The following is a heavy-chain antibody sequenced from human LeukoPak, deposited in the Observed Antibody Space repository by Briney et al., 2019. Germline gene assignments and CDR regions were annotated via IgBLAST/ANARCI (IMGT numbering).Heavy chain of an antibody. CDR3: ARVRPLGNTEAFDI. Sequence: ASVKVSCKASGGTFSSYAISWVRQALGQGLEWMGGIIPIFGTANYAQKFQGRVTITTDESTSTAYMELSSLRSEDTAVYYCARVRPLGNTEAFDIWGQGTMVTVSS. V-gene: IGHV1-69*05. CDR2: IIPIFGTA. J-gene: IGHJ3*02. CDR1: GGTFSSYA. D-gene: IGHD2/OR15-2a*01.